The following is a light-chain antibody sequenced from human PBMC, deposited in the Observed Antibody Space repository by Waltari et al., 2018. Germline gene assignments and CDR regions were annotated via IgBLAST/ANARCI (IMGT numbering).Light chain of an antibody. CDR1: QGISSF. CDR2: AAS. J-gene: IGKJ1*01. CDR3: QQYGSSPKT. V-gene: IGKV1-9*01. Sequence: QLTQSPSSLSASVGDRVTITCRASQGISSFLAWYQQKAGKAPKLLIYAASTLQSGVPSRFSGSGSGTDFTLTISSLQPEDFATYYCQQYGSSPKTFGQGTKVEIK.